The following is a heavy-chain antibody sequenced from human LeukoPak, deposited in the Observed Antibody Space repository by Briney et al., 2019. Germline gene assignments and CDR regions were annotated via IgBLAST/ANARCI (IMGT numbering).Heavy chain of an antibody. CDR3: ARERGEEYSSGWYKTNFFDT. CDR2: GDYSGGT. Sequence: SETLSLTCTVSSDFFSSVTDYWAWIRQPPGKGLEWIASGDYSGGTYYNPSLESRVAISADMSKNQISLKLTSVTATDTALYYCARERGEEYSSGWYKTNFFDTWGQGTRVTVSS. CDR1: SDFFSSVTDY. V-gene: IGHV4-39*07. D-gene: IGHD6-19*01. J-gene: IGHJ4*02.